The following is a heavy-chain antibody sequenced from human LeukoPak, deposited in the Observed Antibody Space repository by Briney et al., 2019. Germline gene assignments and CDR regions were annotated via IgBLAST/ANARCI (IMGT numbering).Heavy chain of an antibody. D-gene: IGHD2-2*01. CDR3: ARDHSIVVVPAPADAFDI. CDR2: IIPIFGTA. J-gene: IGHJ3*02. V-gene: IGHV1-69*13. CDR1: GYILTSYA. Sequence: SVKVSCEAYGYILTSYAISWVRQAPGQGLEWMGGIIPIFGTANYAQKFQGRVTITADESTSTAYMELSSLRSEDTAVHYCARDHSIVVVPAPADAFDIWGQGTMVTVFS.